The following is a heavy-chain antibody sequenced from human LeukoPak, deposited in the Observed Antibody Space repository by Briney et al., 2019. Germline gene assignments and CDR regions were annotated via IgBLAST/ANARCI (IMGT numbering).Heavy chain of an antibody. CDR3: ARDLEGYCSGGSCYTDY. V-gene: IGHV3-20*04. CDR2: INWNGGST. CDR1: GFTFDDYG. J-gene: IGHJ4*02. Sequence: PGGSLRLSCAASGFTFDDYGMSWVRQAPGKGLEWVSGINWNGGSTGYADSMKGRFTISRDNAKNSLYLQMNSLRAEDTALYYCARDLEGYCSGGSCYTDYWGQGTLVTVSS. D-gene: IGHD2-15*01.